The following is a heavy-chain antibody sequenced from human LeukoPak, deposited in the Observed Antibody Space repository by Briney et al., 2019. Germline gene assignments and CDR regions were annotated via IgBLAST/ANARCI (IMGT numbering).Heavy chain of an antibody. D-gene: IGHD1-26*01. CDR1: GFSFSVYW. CDR2: IKTDGSIT. CDR3: ATYSGAHHKTFDD. V-gene: IGHV3-74*01. J-gene: IGHJ4*02. Sequence: GGSLRLSCAASGFSFSVYWMHWVRQAPGKGPVWVSRIKTDGSITDYADFVKGRFTISRDNAKNTLYLQMNSLRAEDTALYYCATYSGAHHKTFDDWGQGTLVTVSS.